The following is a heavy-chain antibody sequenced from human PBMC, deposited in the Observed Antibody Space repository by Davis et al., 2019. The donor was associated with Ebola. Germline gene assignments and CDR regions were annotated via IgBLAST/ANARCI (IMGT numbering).Heavy chain of an antibody. CDR2: IYSGGST. CDR1: GFTVSSNY. CDR3: ARDRVLVEGGYDYYGMDV. J-gene: IGHJ6*02. V-gene: IGHV3-53*04. D-gene: IGHD3-16*01. Sequence: GESLKISCAASGFTVSSNYMSWVRQAPGKGLEWVSAIYSGGSTYYADSVKGRFTISRHNSKNTLYLQMNSLRAEDTAVYYCARDRVLVEGGYDYYGMDVWGQGTTVTVS.